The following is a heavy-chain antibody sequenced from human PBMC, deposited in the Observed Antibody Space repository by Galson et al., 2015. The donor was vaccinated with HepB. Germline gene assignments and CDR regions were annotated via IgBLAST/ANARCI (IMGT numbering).Heavy chain of an antibody. Sequence: QSGAEVKKPGESLKISCKGSGYSFTSYWIGWVRQMPGKGLEWMGIIYPGDSDTRYSPSFQGQVTISADKSISTAYLQWSSLKASDTAMYYCARTWVTYCSGGSCLYHTTAMDAFDIWGQGTMVTVSS. V-gene: IGHV5-51*03. CDR2: IYPGDSDT. CDR1: GYSFTSYW. J-gene: IGHJ3*02. CDR3: ARTWVTYCSGGSCLYHTTAMDAFDI. D-gene: IGHD2-15*01.